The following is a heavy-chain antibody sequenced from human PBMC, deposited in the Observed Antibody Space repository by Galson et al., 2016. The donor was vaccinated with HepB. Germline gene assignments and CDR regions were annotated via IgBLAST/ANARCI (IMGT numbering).Heavy chain of an antibody. CDR3: ARSDKQYGSNWGDFDY. CDR1: GYTFTSYY. V-gene: IGHV1-46*01. D-gene: IGHD7-27*01. J-gene: IGHJ4*02. CDR2: INPSGGST. Sequence: SVKVSCKASGYTFTSYYMHWVRQAPGQGLQWMGIINPSGGSTSYAQKFQGRVTMTTDTSTSTVYMELRILRSEDTAMYYGARSDKQYGSNWGDFDYWGQGTLVTVAS.